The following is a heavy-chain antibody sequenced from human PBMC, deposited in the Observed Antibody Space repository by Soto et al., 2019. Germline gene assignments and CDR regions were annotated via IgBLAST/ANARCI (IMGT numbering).Heavy chain of an antibody. CDR1: GGSINNYY. CDR3: ARDRGGVGARVAFDI. D-gene: IGHD1-26*01. V-gene: IGHV4-59*01. J-gene: IGHJ3*02. CDR2: IYYAGNT. Sequence: NLSLTCTVSGGSINNYYWSWIRQPPGKGLEWIGYIYYAGNTNYNPSLKSRVTISVDTSKTKLSLNLRSMTAADTAVYYCARDRGGVGARVAFDIWGQGTMVTVSS.